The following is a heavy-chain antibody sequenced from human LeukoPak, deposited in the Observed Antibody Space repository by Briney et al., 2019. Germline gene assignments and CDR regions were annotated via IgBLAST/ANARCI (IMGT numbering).Heavy chain of an antibody. V-gene: IGHV1-69*01. D-gene: IGHD3-3*01. Sequence: SVTVSCTASGGTFPNYAISWVRKAPGQGLEWMGGIIPIFGTGDSAQKFQGRLTITADESTRTTYMELSSLRSEDTAVYYCAKGHDDFRQFDYWGQGTLVTVSS. CDR2: IIPIFGTG. CDR1: GGTFPNYA. CDR3: AKGHDDFRQFDY. J-gene: IGHJ4*02.